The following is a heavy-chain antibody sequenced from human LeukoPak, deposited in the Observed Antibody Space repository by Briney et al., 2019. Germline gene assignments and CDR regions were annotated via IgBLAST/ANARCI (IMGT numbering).Heavy chain of an antibody. J-gene: IGHJ4*02. CDR1: GYTFTSYG. CDR2: ISYDGSNK. CDR3: AKVKTVTGTTSY. V-gene: IGHV3-30*18. D-gene: IGHD1-7*01. Sequence: SCKASGYTFTSYGMHWVRQAPGKGLEWVAVISYDGSNKYYADSVKGRFTISRDNSKNTLYLQMNSLRAEDTAVYYCAKVKTVTGTTSYWGQGTLVTVSS.